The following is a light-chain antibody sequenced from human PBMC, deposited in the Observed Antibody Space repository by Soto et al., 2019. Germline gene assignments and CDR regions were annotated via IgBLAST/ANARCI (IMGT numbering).Light chain of an antibody. CDR3: QQANSFPLT. V-gene: IGKV1D-12*01. Sequence: DIQMTQSPASVSASVGDRVPITCRASQGINRRLAWYQQKLGQAPKLLIFDASSLQSGVPSRFSGSGSGTDFTLTISSLQPEDFATYYCQQANSFPLTFGGGTKVEIK. J-gene: IGKJ4*01. CDR2: DAS. CDR1: QGINRR.